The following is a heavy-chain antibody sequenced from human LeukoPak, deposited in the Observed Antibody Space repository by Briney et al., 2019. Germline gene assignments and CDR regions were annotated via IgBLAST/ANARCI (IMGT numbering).Heavy chain of an antibody. V-gene: IGHV1-46*01. CDR1: GYTFTSYY. CDR2: INPSGGST. D-gene: IGHD6-6*01. J-gene: IGHJ3*02. CDR3: AREGEAARPGLNDAFDI. Sequence: EASVKVSCEASGYTFTSYYLHWVRQAPGQGLEWMGIINPSGGSTSYAQKFQGRVTMTRDTSTSTVYMELHSLRSEDTAVYYCAREGEAARPGLNDAFDIWGQGTMVTVSS.